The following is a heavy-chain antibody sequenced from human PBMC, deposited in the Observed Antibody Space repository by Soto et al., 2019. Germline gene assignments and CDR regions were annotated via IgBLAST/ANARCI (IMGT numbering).Heavy chain of an antibody. V-gene: IGHV3-48*01. D-gene: IGHD3-16*01. CDR3: ARPASSAACFYTIH. CDR1: GVIFSNYN. CDR2: ISSSSNTI. Sequence: PEGSLRLACSASGVIFSNYNMHWVRQAPGKGLEWVSYISSSSNTIYYADSVKGRFTISRDNAKNSLYLQMNSLRAEDTAVYYYARPASSAACFYTIHLGQAPL. J-gene: IGHJ4*02.